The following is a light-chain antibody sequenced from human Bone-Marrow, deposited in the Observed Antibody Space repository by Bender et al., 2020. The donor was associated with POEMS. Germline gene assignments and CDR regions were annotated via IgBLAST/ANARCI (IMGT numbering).Light chain of an antibody. V-gene: IGLV2-8*01. Sequence: QSALTQPASVSGSPGQSITISCTGTSSDVDDSKYVAWYRQHPGKGPKLIIYDVNKRPSGVPDRFSGSKSGNTASLTISGLQADDEADYYCTSFAGGDVLGVFGGGTKLTVL. J-gene: IGLJ2*01. CDR1: SSDVDDSKY. CDR2: DVN. CDR3: TSFAGGDVLGV.